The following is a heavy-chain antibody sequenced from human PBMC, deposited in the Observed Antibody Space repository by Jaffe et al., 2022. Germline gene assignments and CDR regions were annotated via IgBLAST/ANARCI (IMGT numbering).Heavy chain of an antibody. CDR3: ARVGGDILTGYYILDY. CDR2: IKQDGSEK. D-gene: IGHD3-9*01. Sequence: EVQLVESGGGLVQPGGSLRLSCAASGFTFSSYWMSWVRQAPGKGLEWVANIKQDGSEKYYVDSVKGRFTISRDNAKNSLYLQMNSLRAEDTAVYYCARVGGDILTGYYILDYWGQGTLVTVSS. J-gene: IGHJ4*02. CDR1: GFTFSSYW. V-gene: IGHV3-7*05.